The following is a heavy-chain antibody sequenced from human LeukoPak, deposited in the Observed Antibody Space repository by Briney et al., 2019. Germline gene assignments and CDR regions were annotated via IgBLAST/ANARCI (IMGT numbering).Heavy chain of an antibody. V-gene: IGHV1-69*05. Sequence: GASVKVSCKASGGTFSSYAISWVRQAPGHGLEWMGRIIPIFGTANYAQKFQGRVTITTDESTSTAYMELSSLRSEDTAVYYCARGFKGILLWFGEPITFDIWGQGTMVTVSS. D-gene: IGHD3-10*01. CDR2: IIPIFGTA. J-gene: IGHJ3*02. CDR3: ARGFKGILLWFGEPITFDI. CDR1: GGTFSSYA.